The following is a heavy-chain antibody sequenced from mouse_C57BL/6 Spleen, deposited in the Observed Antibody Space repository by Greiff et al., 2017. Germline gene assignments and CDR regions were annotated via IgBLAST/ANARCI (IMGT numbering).Heavy chain of an antibody. CDR3: ARGGYYDYAMDY. D-gene: IGHD2-3*01. CDR2: INYDGSST. V-gene: IGHV5-16*01. Sequence: DVKLVESEGGLVQPGSSMKLSCTASGFTFSDYYMAWVRQVPEKGLEWVANINYDGSSTYYLDSLKSRFIISRDNAKNILYLQMSSLKSEDTATYYCARGGYYDYAMDYWGQGTSVTVSS. J-gene: IGHJ4*01. CDR1: GFTFSDYY.